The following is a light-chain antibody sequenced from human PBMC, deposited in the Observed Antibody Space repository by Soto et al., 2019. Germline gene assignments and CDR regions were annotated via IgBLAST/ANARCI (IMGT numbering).Light chain of an antibody. CDR3: QTWGTGIEV. CDR1: SGHSSYA. Sequence: QAVVTQSPSASASLGASVKLTCTLSSGHSSYAIAWHQQQPQKGPRYLIKLNSDGSHTKGDGIPDRFSGSSSGAERYLTISSLQSEDEADYFCQTWGTGIEVFGGWTKLTVL. CDR2: LNSDGSH. J-gene: IGLJ2*01. V-gene: IGLV4-69*01.